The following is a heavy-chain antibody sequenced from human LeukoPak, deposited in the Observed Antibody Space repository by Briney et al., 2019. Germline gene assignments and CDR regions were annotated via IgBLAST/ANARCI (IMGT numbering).Heavy chain of an antibody. CDR2: IYSGGST. CDR1: GFTVSSNY. Sequence: GGSLRLSCAASGFTVSSNYMSWVRQAPGKGLEWVSVIYSGGSTYYADSVKGRFTISRDNPKNTLYLQMNSLRAEDTAVYYCARDQGYYGMDVWGQGTTVTVSS. CDR3: ARDQGYYGMDV. J-gene: IGHJ6*02. V-gene: IGHV3-53*01.